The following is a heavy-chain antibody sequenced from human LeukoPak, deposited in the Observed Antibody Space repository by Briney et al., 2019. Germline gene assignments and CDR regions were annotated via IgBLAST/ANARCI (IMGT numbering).Heavy chain of an antibody. V-gene: IGHV3-30*01. J-gene: IGHJ6*03. CDR1: GFSFSSYP. CDR2: LSHDGSNE. D-gene: IGHD3-22*01. CDR3: ARVSAKTYYYDSSGSSYDMDV. Sequence: GGSLRLSCAASGFSFSSYPMHWVRQAPGKGLEWVAVLSHDGSNEYYADSVKGRFTISRDNSRNTLFLQLNSLRAEDTAVYYCARVSAKTYYYDSSGSSYDMDVWGEGTTVTVSS.